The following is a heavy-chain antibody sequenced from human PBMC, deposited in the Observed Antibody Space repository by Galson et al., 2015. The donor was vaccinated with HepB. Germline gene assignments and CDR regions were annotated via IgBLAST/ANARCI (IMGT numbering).Heavy chain of an antibody. J-gene: IGHJ4*02. Sequence: SLRLSCAASGFTFSSYSMSWVRQAPGKGLEWVSSISGSGGSTYYADSVKGRFTISRDSSKNTVYLRMNSLRAEDTAVYYCAKVKWEPLPFDYWGRGTLVTVSS. V-gene: IGHV3-23*01. D-gene: IGHD1-26*01. CDR3: AKVKWEPLPFDY. CDR2: ISGSGGST. CDR1: GFTFSSYS.